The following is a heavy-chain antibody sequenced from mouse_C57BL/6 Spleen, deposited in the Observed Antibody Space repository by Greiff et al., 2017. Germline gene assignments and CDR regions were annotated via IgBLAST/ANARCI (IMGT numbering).Heavy chain of an antibody. J-gene: IGHJ2*01. V-gene: IGHV1-78*01. CDR1: GYTFTDHT. Sequence: VQRVESDAELVKPGASVKISCKVSGYTFTDHTIHWMKQRPEQGLEWIGYIYPRDGSTKYNEKFKGKATLTADKSSSTAYMQLNSLTSEDSAVYFCARGDYYGSSYGGYYFDYWGQGTTLTVSS. CDR2: IYPRDGST. CDR3: ARGDYYGSSYGGYYFDY. D-gene: IGHD1-1*01.